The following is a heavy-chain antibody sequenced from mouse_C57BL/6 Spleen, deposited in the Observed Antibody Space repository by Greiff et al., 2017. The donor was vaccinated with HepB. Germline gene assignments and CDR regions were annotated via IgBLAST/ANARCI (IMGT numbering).Heavy chain of an antibody. Sequence: VQLQESGAELARPGASVKLSCKASGYTFTSYGISWVKQRTGQGLEWIGEIYPRSGNTYYNEKFKGKATLTADKSSSTAYMELRSLTSADSAVYFCARCGGYYGSSYVDYWGQGTTLTVSS. CDR2: IYPRSGNT. J-gene: IGHJ2*01. CDR1: GYTFTSYG. D-gene: IGHD1-1*01. V-gene: IGHV1-81*01. CDR3: ARCGGYYGSSYVDY.